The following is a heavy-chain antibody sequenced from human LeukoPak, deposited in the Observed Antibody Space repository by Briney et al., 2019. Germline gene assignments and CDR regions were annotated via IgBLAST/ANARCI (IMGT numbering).Heavy chain of an antibody. V-gene: IGHV3-23*01. J-gene: IGHJ4*02. CDR2: ISGSGGST. Sequence: GGSLRLSCAASGFTFSSYAMSWVRQAPGKGLEWVSAISGSGGSTYYADSVKGRFTISRDNSKNTLCLQMNSLRAEDTAVYYCAKGTTTWWDCSSTSCYTVGYWGQGTLVTVSS. D-gene: IGHD2-2*02. CDR3: AKGTTTWWDCSSTSCYTVGY. CDR1: GFTFSSYA.